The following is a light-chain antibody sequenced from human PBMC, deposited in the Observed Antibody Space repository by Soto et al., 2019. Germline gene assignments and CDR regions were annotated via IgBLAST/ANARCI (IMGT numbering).Light chain of an antibody. J-gene: IGKJ1*01. CDR3: LQLNTYPWT. Sequence: DIQMTQSPPSVSASVGDRITISCRASQVITNDLGWYQQKPGKAPKRLIYAASTLQSGVPSRFSGSGSGTEFTLTISSLQPEDVATYYCLQLNTYPWTFGQGTKVDI. CDR2: AAS. CDR1: QVITND. V-gene: IGKV1-17*01.